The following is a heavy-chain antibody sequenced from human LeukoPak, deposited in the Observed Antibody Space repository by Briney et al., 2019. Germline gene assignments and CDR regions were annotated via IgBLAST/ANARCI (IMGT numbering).Heavy chain of an antibody. D-gene: IGHD6-13*01. J-gene: IGHJ4*02. CDR3: ARGKIAAAGPALDY. CDR1: GFTFSSYS. V-gene: IGHV3-21*01. Sequence: PGGSLRLSCAASGFTFSSYSMNWVRRAPGKGLEWVSSISSSSSYIYYADSVKGRFTISRDNAKNSLYLQMNSLRAEDTAVYYCARGKIAAAGPALDYWGQGTLVTVSS. CDR2: ISSSSSYI.